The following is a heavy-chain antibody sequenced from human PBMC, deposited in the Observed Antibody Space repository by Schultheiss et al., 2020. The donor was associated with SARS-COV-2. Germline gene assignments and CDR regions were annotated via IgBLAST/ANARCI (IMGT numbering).Heavy chain of an antibody. CDR3: ARGTVLMVYATLGAFDI. CDR1: GGSFSGYY. Sequence: SETLSLTCAVYGGSFSGYYWSWIRQPPGKGLEWIGEINHSGSTNYNPSLKSRVTISVDTSKNQFSLKLSSVTAADTAVYYCARGTVLMVYATLGAFDIWGQGTMVTVSS. CDR2: INHSGST. V-gene: IGHV4-34*01. J-gene: IGHJ3*02. D-gene: IGHD2-8*01.